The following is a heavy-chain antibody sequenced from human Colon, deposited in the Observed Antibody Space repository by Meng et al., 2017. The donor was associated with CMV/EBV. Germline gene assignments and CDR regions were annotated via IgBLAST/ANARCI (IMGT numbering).Heavy chain of an antibody. CDR1: GYFISTDYY. CDR3: TRVSYGKSSYYYYGMDV. V-gene: IGHV4-38-2*02. CDR2: IHHTERT. D-gene: IGHD5-18*01. Sequence: SETLSLTCSVSGYFISTDYYWGWVRQPPGKGLEWIGSIHHTERTYYNPSLKSRATISVDTSKNQFSLNLSSVTAADTAVYYCTRVSYGKSSYYYYGMDVWGQGTTVTVSS. J-gene: IGHJ6*02.